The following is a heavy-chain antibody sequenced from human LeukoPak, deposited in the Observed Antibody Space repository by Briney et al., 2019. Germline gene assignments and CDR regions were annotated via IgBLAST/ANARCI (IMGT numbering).Heavy chain of an antibody. CDR2: ISSNGGST. V-gene: IGHV3-64*01. J-gene: IGHJ4*02. D-gene: IGHD2-8*01. CDR1: GFTFSSYG. Sequence: GGSLRLSCAASGFTFSSYGMHWVRQAPGKGLEYVSGISSNGGSTYYANSVKGRFTISRDSSKNTLCLQMNSLRAEDTAVYYCAKDLRIRAGVPDYWGQGTLVTVSS. CDR3: AKDLRIRAGVPDY.